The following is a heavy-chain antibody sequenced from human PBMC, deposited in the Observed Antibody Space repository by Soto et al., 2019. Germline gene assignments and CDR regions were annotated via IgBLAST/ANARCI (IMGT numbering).Heavy chain of an antibody. CDR1: GFSLNNPRMG. J-gene: IGHJ6*02. CDR3: ARMDGDYNYYAMDV. V-gene: IGHV2-26*01. D-gene: IGHD4-17*01. CDR2: FFSDAER. Sequence: GPTLVNPTETLTLTCTVSGFSLNNPRMGVSWIRQPPGKPLEWLAHFFSDAERSYSASMQSRLTMSTDTSGSQVVLTMTNMDPVDTATYFCARMDGDYNYYAMDVWGQGTTVTVSS.